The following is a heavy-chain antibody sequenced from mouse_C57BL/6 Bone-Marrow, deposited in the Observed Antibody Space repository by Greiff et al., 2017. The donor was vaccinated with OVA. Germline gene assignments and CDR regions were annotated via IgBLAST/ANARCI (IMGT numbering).Heavy chain of an antibody. CDR1: GYTFTSYG. Sequence: QVQLQQSGAELARPGASVKLSCKASGYTFTSYGISWVKQRTGQGLEWIGEIYPRSGNTYYNETFKGKATLTADKSSSTAYMELRSLTSEDSAVYFCARESYEGYYRWYVDVWGTGTTVTVSS. V-gene: IGHV1-81*01. D-gene: IGHD2-3*01. CDR2: IYPRSGNT. J-gene: IGHJ1*03. CDR3: ARESYEGYYRWYVDV.